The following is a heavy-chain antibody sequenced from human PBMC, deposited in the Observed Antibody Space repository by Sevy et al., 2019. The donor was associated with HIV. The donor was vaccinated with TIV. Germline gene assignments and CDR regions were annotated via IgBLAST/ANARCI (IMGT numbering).Heavy chain of an antibody. V-gene: IGHV3-66*02. Sequence: GGSLRLSCAASGFTVSSNYMSWVRQAPGKGLDWVSLIYSGGGTDYADSVKGRFTISRDSSKNTLYLQMNSLRTEDTAGYYCARDGGYRLDWGQGTLVTVSS. CDR1: GFTVSSNY. J-gene: IGHJ4*02. D-gene: IGHD2-2*01. CDR3: ARDGGYRLD. CDR2: IYSGGGT.